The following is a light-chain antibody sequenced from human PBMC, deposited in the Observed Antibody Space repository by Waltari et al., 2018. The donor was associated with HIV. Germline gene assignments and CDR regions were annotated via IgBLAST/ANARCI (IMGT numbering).Light chain of an antibody. CDR2: GNS. CDR1: SSNIGAGFD. Sequence: QSVLTQPPSVSGAPGQRVTIPRTGSSSNIGAGFDVHWYQQLPGTAPHPLIYGNSNRPSGVPDRFSGSKSGTSASLAITGLQAEDEADYYCQSYDSSLSAWVFGGGTRLTVL. J-gene: IGLJ3*02. CDR3: QSYDSSLSAWV. V-gene: IGLV1-40*01.